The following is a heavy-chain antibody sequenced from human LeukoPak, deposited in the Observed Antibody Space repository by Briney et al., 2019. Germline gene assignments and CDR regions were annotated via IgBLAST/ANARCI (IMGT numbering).Heavy chain of an antibody. Sequence: TGGSLRLSCAASGFIFTNAWMSWDRQAPGKGLEWVGRIKSKTDGGTTDYAAPVKGRFTTSRDDSKNTLYLQMNSLKTEDTAVYYCTTDRDSGWLGNYFDSWGQGTLVTVSS. CDR2: IKSKTDGGTT. V-gene: IGHV3-15*01. CDR1: GFIFTNAW. CDR3: TTDRDSGWLGNYFDS. D-gene: IGHD6-19*01. J-gene: IGHJ4*02.